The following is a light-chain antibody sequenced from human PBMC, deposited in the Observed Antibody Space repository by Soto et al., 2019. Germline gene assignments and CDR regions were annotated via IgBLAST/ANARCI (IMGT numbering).Light chain of an antibody. V-gene: IGLV1-44*01. CDR1: SSNIGSNT. CDR3: AAWDDGLIGWV. J-gene: IGLJ3*02. Sequence: QSVLTQPPSASGTPGQRVTISCSGSSSNIGSNTVNWYRQLPGTSPRLLIYSNNQRPAGVPDRFSGSKSGTSASLAISGLQSEDEADYYCAAWDDGLIGWVFGGETKLTVL. CDR2: SNN.